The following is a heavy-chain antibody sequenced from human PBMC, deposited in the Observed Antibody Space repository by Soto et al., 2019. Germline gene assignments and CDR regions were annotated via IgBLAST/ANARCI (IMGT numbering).Heavy chain of an antibody. CDR1: GGSFSGYY. V-gene: IGHV4-34*01. D-gene: IGHD6-13*01. Sequence: SETLSLTCAVYGGSFSGYYWSWIRQPPGKGLEWIGEINHSGSTNYNPSLKSRVTISVDTSKNQFSLKLSSVTAADTAVYYCARGSIAAAGIGFDPWGQGTLVTVSS. J-gene: IGHJ5*02. CDR3: ARGSIAAAGIGFDP. CDR2: INHSGST.